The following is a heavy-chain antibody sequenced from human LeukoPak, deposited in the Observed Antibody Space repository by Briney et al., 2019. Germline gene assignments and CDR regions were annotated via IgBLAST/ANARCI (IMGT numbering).Heavy chain of an antibody. CDR1: GGSITNSGYY. CDR2: ISYSGDT. Sequence: PSEPLSLTCIFAGGSITNSGYYWGWIRQPPGKGLGWIGSISYSGDTYYNQSLKSRVTKSVDQSQNQLSLKLRSVTAADTSWSYCVRRLSYYFGVDVWGAGTTVSVFS. CDR3: VRRLSYYFGVDV. V-gene: IGHV4-39*07. J-gene: IGHJ6*04.